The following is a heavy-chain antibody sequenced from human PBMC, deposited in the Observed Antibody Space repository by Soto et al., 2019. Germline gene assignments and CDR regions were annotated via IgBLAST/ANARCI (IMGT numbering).Heavy chain of an antibody. Sequence: QVQLQQWGAGLLKPSETLSLTCAVYGGSFSGYHWTWIRQPPGKGLEWIGEIHHDGSTNYNPSLTSRVPISVDTSKNQFSLKLISVTAADTGVYCGAGGAYEKWPPPAYLGQGALVTGSS. CDR1: GGSFSGYH. CDR2: IHHDGST. D-gene: IGHD2-21*01. J-gene: IGHJ4*02. V-gene: IGHV4-34*01. CDR3: AGGAYEKWPPPAY.